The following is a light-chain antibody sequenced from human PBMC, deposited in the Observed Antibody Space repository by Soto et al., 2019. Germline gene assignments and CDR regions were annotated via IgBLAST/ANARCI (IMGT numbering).Light chain of an antibody. CDR3: SSYTASSSYV. Sequence: QSVLTQPASVSGSPGQSITISCTGTSSDVGGFNYVSWYQQHPGKAPKLLIFDVYSRPSGISNRFSGSKSGSTASLTTSGLQAEDEADYYCSSYTASSSYVFGAGTKVTVL. CDR2: DVY. J-gene: IGLJ1*01. V-gene: IGLV2-14*01. CDR1: SSDVGGFNY.